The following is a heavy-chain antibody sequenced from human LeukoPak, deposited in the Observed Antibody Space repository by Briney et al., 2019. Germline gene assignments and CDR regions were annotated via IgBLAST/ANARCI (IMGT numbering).Heavy chain of an antibody. D-gene: IGHD3-3*01. CDR3: ARGPHKRTYDRDNWFDP. CDR2: INSSGGST. V-gene: IGHV1-46*01. Sequence: ASVKVSCKASGYTFTSYYMHWVRQAPGQGLEWMGIINSSGGSTSYAQKFQGRVTMTRDMSTSTVYMELSSLRSEDTAVYYCARGPHKRTYDRDNWFDPWGQGTLVTVSS. J-gene: IGHJ5*02. CDR1: GYTFTSYY.